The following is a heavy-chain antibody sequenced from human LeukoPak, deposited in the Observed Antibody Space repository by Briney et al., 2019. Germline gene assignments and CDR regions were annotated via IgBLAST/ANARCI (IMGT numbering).Heavy chain of an antibody. CDR2: ISWDGGVT. D-gene: IGHD3-22*01. CDR1: GFIFDDYL. V-gene: IGHV3-43*01. CDR3: AKARGLIGGAFDI. Sequence: GGSLRLSCAAFGFIFDDYLIHWVRQRPGKGLEWVSLISWDGGVTYHADSVKGRFTISRDNSKNSLYLQMNSLRTEDTALYYCAKARGLIGGAFDIWGQGTMVTVSS. J-gene: IGHJ3*02.